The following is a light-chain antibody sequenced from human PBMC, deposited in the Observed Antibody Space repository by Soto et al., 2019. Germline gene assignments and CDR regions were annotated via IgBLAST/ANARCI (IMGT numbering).Light chain of an antibody. J-gene: IGLJ1*01. V-gene: IGLV2-8*01. CDR2: EVS. CDR1: SSDVGGYNY. Sequence: QSALTQPPSASGSPGQSVTISCTGTSSDVGGYNYVSWYQQHPGKAPKLMIYEVSKRPSGVPDRFSGSKSGNTASLTVSGLQAEDEADYYCSSYAGSTIYVLGNGTKLT. CDR3: SSYAGSTIYV.